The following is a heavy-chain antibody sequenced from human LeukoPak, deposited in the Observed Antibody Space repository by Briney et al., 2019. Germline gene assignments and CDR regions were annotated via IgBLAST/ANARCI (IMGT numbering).Heavy chain of an antibody. J-gene: IGHJ6*04. Sequence: GGSLRLSCTASGFRISDYWLTWVRQAPGKGLEWVANIKQDGSEKYYVDSVKGRFTISRDNAENSLYLQMNSLRAADTAVYYCALGYCSSCYTGPPMDVWGKGTTVTVSS. CDR2: IKQDGSEK. V-gene: IGHV3-7*01. CDR3: ALGYCSSCYTGPPMDV. D-gene: IGHD2-2*02. CDR1: GFRISDYW.